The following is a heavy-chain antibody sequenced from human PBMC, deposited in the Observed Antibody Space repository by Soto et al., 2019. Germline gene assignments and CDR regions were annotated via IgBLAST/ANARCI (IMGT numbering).Heavy chain of an antibody. Sequence: GGSLRLSCSASGFTFTNYAIHWVRQAPGKGLEYVSAISSTGGGTYYADSVKGRFTISRDNSKNTLYLQMSSLRAEDTAVYYCVKDVDYSGSYFGYWGQGTLVTVSS. CDR3: VKDVDYSGSYFGY. J-gene: IGHJ4*02. D-gene: IGHD1-26*01. CDR2: ISSTGGGT. V-gene: IGHV3-64D*06. CDR1: GFTFTNYA.